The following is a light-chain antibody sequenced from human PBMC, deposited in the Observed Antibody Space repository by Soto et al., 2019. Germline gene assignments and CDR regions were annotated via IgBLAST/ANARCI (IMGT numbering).Light chain of an antibody. V-gene: IGKV3-15*01. Sequence: EIVMTQSPVTLSASPGERATLSCRASQSISSNLAWYQQKPGQAPRLLIYGASTRATAIPARFSGSGSGTEFTLTISSLQSEDFAVYYCQHYNNLQYTFGQGTKLEIK. CDR1: QSISSN. J-gene: IGKJ2*01. CDR2: GAS. CDR3: QHYNNLQYT.